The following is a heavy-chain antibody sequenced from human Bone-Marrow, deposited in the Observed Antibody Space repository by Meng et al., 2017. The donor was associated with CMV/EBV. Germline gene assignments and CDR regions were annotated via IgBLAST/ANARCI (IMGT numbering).Heavy chain of an antibody. V-gene: IGHV3-30*02. D-gene: IGHD3-3*01. CDR1: GFTFSSYG. J-gene: IGHJ5*02. Sequence: GESLKISCAASGFTFSSYGMHWVRQAPGKGLEWVAFIRYDGSNKYYADSVKGRFTISRDNSKNTLYLQMNSLRAEDTAVYYCARAPRWRFDPWGQGTRVTVSS. CDR2: IRYDGSNK. CDR3: ARAPRWRFDP.